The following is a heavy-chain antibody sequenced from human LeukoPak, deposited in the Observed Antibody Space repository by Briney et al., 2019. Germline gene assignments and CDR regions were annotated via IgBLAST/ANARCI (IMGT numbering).Heavy chain of an antibody. CDR2: INPNSGGT. D-gene: IGHD1-26*01. V-gene: IGHV1-2*02. J-gene: IGHJ3*02. CDR3: ARRLSVGSAFDI. Sequence: ASVKVSCKASGYTFTGYYMHWVRQAPGQGLEWMGWINPNSGGTNYAQKFQGRVTMTRDTSTSTVYMELSSLRSEDTAVYYCARRLSVGSAFDIWGQGTMVTVSS. CDR1: GYTFTGYY.